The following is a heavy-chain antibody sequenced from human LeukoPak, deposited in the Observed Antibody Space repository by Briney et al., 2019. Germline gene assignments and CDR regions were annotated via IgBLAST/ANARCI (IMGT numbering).Heavy chain of an antibody. CDR3: ARALHDRYYYDSSLYY. CDR1: GYSISSGYY. J-gene: IGHJ4*02. D-gene: IGHD3-22*01. V-gene: IGHV4-38-2*02. CDR2: IYHSGST. Sequence: SETLSLTCTVSGYSISSGYYWGWIRQPPGKGLEWIGSIYHSGSTYYNPSLKSRVTISVDTSKNQFSLKLSSGTAADTAVYYWARALHDRYYYDSSLYYWGQGTLVTVSS.